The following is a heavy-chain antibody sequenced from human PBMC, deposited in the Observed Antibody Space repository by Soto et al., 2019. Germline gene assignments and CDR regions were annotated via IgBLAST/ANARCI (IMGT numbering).Heavy chain of an antibody. V-gene: IGHV1-69*12. CDR3: ASSQLAGDYVGGYYNYCMAV. D-gene: IGHD4-17*01. CDR1: GGTFSSYA. CDR2: IIPIFGTA. J-gene: IGHJ6*02. Sequence: QVQLVQSGAEVKKPGSSVKVSCKASGGTFSSYAISWVRQAPGQGLEWMGGIIPIFGTANYAQPFQGRVPNTADESTSTAYMEVSSLRSEDTAVYYCASSQLAGDYVGGYYNYCMAVWGEGTTVTDS.